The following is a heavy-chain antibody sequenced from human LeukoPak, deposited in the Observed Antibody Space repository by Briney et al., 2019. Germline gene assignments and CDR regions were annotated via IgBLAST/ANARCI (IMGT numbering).Heavy chain of an antibody. CDR1: GGSISSYY. Sequence: SETLSLTCTVSGGSISSYYWSWIRQPPGKGLEWIGYIYYSGSTNYNPSLKSRVTISVDTSKNQFSLKLSSVTAADTAVYYCAREGDNYGNWFDPWGQGTLVTVSS. V-gene: IGHV4-59*01. CDR2: IYYSGST. D-gene: IGHD5-18*01. CDR3: AREGDNYGNWFDP. J-gene: IGHJ5*02.